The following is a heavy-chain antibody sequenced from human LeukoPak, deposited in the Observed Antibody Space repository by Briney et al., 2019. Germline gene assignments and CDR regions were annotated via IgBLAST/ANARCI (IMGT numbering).Heavy chain of an antibody. CDR1: GFTFSAYS. D-gene: IGHD4-17*01. V-gene: IGHV3-48*04. CDR3: ARGATVWARMDV. CDR2: ISSSGSTI. Sequence: GGSLRLSCAASGFTFSAYSLNWVRQAPGKGLEWGSYISSSGSTIYYAGSVKGRFTVSRDNAKNSLHLQMNSLRAEDTAVYYCARGATVWARMDVWGKGTTVTVSS. J-gene: IGHJ6*03.